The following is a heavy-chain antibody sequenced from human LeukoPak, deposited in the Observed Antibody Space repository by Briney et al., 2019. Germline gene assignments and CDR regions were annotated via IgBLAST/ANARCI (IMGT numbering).Heavy chain of an antibody. CDR1: GYTYTNHG. D-gene: IGHD6-13*01. V-gene: IGHV1-18*04. J-gene: IGHJ4*02. CDR2: ISAYNRDT. Sequence: VASVKVSCKASGYTYTNHGITWVRQAPGQGLEWMGWISAYNRDTKYAQNFQGRVTFITGSSTNTAYMELRSLRSDDTAVYYCARDPSNTSGWSPYFDYWGQGTLVTVSA. CDR3: ARDPSNTSGWSPYFDY.